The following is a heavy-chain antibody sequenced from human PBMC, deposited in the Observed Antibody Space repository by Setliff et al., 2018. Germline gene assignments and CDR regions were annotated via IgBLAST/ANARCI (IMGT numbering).Heavy chain of an antibody. CDR2: ISSSSSTI. V-gene: IGHV3-48*04. CDR3: ARDHGWRWLQFVDY. Sequence: GGSLRLSCAASGFTFSSYSMNWVRQAPGKGLEWVSYISSSSSTIYYADSVKGRFTISRDNAKNSLYLQMNSLRAEDTAVYYCARDHGWRWLQFVDYWGQGTLVTVSS. J-gene: IGHJ4*02. D-gene: IGHD2-21*01. CDR1: GFTFSSYS.